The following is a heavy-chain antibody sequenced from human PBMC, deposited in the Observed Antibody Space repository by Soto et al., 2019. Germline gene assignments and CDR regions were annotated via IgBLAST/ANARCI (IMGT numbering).Heavy chain of an antibody. Sequence: QVQLVESGGGVVQPGRSLRLSCAASGFIFRDYAMHWVRQAPGKGLEWEAVIWYDGSHEYYADSVKSRFTISRDNAKNTLYLQMNSLRIEDTAVYFCAREQKEKATDYWGQGTLVTVSS. CDR2: IWYDGSHE. CDR1: GFIFRDYA. CDR3: AREQKEKATDY. J-gene: IGHJ4*02. V-gene: IGHV3-33*01.